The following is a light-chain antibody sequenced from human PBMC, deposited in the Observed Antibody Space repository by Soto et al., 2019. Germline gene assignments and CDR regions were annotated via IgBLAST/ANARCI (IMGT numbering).Light chain of an antibody. Sequence: DIQLTPSPSSLSASVGDRVTIPCRASQSISSYLNWYQQKPGKAPKLLIYAASSLQSGVPSRFSASGSGTDFTLTISSLQPEDFATYYCQQSYSAPPWTFGQGTRLEIK. J-gene: IGKJ2*02. CDR1: QSISSY. CDR3: QQSYSAPPWT. V-gene: IGKV1-39*01. CDR2: AAS.